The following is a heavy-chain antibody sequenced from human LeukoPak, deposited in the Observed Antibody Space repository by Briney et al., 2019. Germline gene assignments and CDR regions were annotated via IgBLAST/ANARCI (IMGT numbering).Heavy chain of an antibody. J-gene: IGHJ4*02. D-gene: IGHD6-13*01. CDR2: INASGTT. Sequence: PSETLSLTCSVSGGSISDYYWTWIRQPAGKGLEWIGRINASGTTRYNPSLKSRLAMSVDTSKNQFSLKLSSVTAADTAVYYCARAPQAKYSSSWWGLIDYWGQGTLVTVSS. V-gene: IGHV4-4*07. CDR1: GGSISDYY. CDR3: ARAPQAKYSSSWWGLIDY.